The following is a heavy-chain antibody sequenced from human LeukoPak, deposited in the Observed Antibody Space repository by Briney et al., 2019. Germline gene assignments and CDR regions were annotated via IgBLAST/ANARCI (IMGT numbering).Heavy chain of an antibody. Sequence: SETLSLTCTVPGDSISNSIWWSWLRPPPGKGLEWIGEVEHTGNTNYRLSLDSRVTLSIDTSKNQFSLTLTSVTAADTAVYYCATNVRFFDSWGQGTRVTVSS. V-gene: IGHV4/OR15-8*02. J-gene: IGHJ4*02. D-gene: IGHD1-1*01. CDR2: VEHTGNT. CDR3: ATNVRFFDS. CDR1: GDSISNSIW.